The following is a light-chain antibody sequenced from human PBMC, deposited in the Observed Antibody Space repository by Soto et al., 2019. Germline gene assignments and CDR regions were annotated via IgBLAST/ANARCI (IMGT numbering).Light chain of an antibody. CDR1: GSDIGAYNF. Sequence: QSALAQPPSASGSPGQSVTISCTGSGSDIGAYNFVSWYQPHPGKAPKLMIFGVTERPSGVPDRFSGSKSGNTASLTVSGLQADDEAVYYCYSYAGRNIWVFGGGTQLTVL. J-gene: IGLJ7*01. CDR2: GVT. V-gene: IGLV2-8*01. CDR3: YSYAGRNIWV.